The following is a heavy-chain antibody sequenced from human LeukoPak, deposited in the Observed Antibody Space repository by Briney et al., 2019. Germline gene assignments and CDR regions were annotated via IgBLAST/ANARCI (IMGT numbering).Heavy chain of an antibody. CDR3: ARDPMAIDMLTGYPLFSWFDP. J-gene: IGHJ5*02. D-gene: IGHD3-9*01. CDR2: IYTSGST. Sequence: SETLSLTCTVSGGSISSYYWSWIRQPAGKGLEWIGRIYTSGSTNYYPSLKSRVTMSVDTSKNQFSLKLSSVTAADTAVYYCARDPMAIDMLTGYPLFSWFDPWGQGTLVTVSS. CDR1: GGSISSYY. V-gene: IGHV4-4*07.